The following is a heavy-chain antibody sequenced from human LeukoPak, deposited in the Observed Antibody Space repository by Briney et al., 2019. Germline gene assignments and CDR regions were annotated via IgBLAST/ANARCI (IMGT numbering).Heavy chain of an antibody. D-gene: IGHD6-6*01. CDR1: GGSISSGGYY. J-gene: IGHJ4*02. Sequence: SQTLSLTCTVSGGSISSGGYYWSWIRQPPGKGLEWIGYIYHSGSTYYNPSLKSRVTISVDTSKNQFSLKLSSVTAADTAVYYCARHEKSEYSSSSDPFDYWGQGTLVTVSS. CDR2: IYHSGST. V-gene: IGHV4-30-2*03. CDR3: ARHEKSEYSSSSDPFDY.